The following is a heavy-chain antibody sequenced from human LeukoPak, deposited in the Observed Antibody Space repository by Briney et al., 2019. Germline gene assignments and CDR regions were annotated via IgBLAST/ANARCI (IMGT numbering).Heavy chain of an antibody. Sequence: GGSLRLACAASGFTFSTYAMSWVRQAPGKGLEWVSAISGSGGSTYYAYSVKGRFTISRDNSKNTLYLQMNSLRAEDTAVYYCAKDTIKFTIPGYFDYWGQGTLVTVSS. D-gene: IGHD3-3*01. V-gene: IGHV3-23*01. CDR2: ISGSGGST. CDR1: GFTFSTYA. CDR3: AKDTIKFTIPGYFDY. J-gene: IGHJ4*02.